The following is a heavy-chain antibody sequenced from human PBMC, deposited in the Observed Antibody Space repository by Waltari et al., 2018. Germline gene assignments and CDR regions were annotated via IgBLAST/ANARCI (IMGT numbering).Heavy chain of an antibody. CDR1: GYTFTSYA. D-gene: IGHD3-3*01. CDR2: INAGNGNT. CDR3: ARAPTYQLRFLERLPSGIDY. Sequence: QVQLVQSGAEVKKPGASVKVSCKASGYTFTSYAMHWVRQAPGQRLEWMGWINAGNGNTKYSQKFQGRVTITRDTSASTAYMELSSLRSEDTAVYYCARAPTYQLRFLERLPSGIDYWGQGTLVTVSS. J-gene: IGHJ4*02. V-gene: IGHV1-3*01.